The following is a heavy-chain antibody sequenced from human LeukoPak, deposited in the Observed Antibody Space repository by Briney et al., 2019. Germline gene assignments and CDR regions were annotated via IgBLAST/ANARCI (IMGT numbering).Heavy chain of an antibody. V-gene: IGHV3-7*03. Sequence: GGSLRLSCVGSGFTFSRYWLNWVRQAPGKGLEWVANMNQDGSEIYYLDSVKGRFTISRDNSKNTLYLQMNSLRAEDTAVYYCARLISSSARGYFDYWGQGTLVTVSS. J-gene: IGHJ4*02. CDR2: MNQDGSEI. CDR3: ARLISSSARGYFDY. CDR1: GFTFSRYW. D-gene: IGHD6-6*01.